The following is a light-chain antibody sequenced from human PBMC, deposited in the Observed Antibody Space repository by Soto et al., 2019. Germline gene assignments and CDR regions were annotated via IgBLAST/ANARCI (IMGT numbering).Light chain of an antibody. Sequence: ENVLTQSPGTLSLSPGERATLSCSASESIHSAYLAWYQQKPGQAPRLLIYRTSSRATGIPDRFSGSGSGTDFTLTIGRLEPEDFGVYYCQQYASLLWTFGQGTKVEIK. J-gene: IGKJ1*01. CDR2: RTS. CDR3: QQYASLLWT. V-gene: IGKV3-20*01. CDR1: ESIHSAY.